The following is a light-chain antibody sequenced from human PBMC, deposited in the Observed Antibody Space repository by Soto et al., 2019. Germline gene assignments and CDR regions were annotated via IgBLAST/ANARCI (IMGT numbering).Light chain of an antibody. CDR1: NSDIGSYSH. J-gene: IGLJ1*01. CDR2: EVS. Sequence: SALTQPASVSGSPGQSITISCTGTNSDIGSYSHVAWYQQYPGKTPKLIIYEVSYRPSGVSHRFSGSKSDITASLTISGLQAEDEADYYCISYTGSDTSYVFGTGTKVTVL. CDR3: ISYTGSDTSYV. V-gene: IGLV2-14*01.